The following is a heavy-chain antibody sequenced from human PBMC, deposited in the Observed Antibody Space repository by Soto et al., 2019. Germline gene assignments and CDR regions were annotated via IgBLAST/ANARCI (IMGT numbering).Heavy chain of an antibody. CDR1: GFTLSSNS. CDR2: INSASSTI. D-gene: IGHD4-17*01. V-gene: IGHV3-48*02. J-gene: IGHJ4*02. CDR3: ARGRQGYGGNLDY. Sequence: EVQLVESGGGLVQPGGSLRLSCAASGFTLSSNSMDWVRQAPGKGLEWISYINSASSTIYYADSVKGRFTVSRDNAKNSLYLKMNSLRDEDTAVYYCARGRQGYGGNLDYWGQGTLVTVSS.